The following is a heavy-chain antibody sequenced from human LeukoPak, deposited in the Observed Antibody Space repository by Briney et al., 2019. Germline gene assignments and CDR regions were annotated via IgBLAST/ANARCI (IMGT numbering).Heavy chain of an antibody. CDR2: ISGSGGST. CDR1: GFTFNSYA. Sequence: GGSLRLSCAASGFTFNSYAMSWVRQAPGKGLEWVSAISGSGGSTYHADSVKGRFTISRDNSKNTLYLQMNSLRAEDTAVYYCAKAILRGYDSSAYPDDYWGQGTLVTVSS. CDR3: AKAILRGYDSSAYPDDY. J-gene: IGHJ4*02. V-gene: IGHV3-23*01. D-gene: IGHD3-22*01.